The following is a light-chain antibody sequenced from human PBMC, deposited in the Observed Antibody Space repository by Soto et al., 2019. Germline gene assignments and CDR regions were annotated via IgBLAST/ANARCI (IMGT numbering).Light chain of an antibody. V-gene: IGLV2-14*01. CDR1: SSDVGGYNH. CDR2: EVS. J-gene: IGLJ1*01. Sequence: QSVLTQPASVSGSPGQSITISCTGTSSDVGGYNHVSWYQHHPGKAPKLMIYEVSNRPSGVSNRFSGSKSGYTASLTISGLQAGDEADYYCNSHTSSGFRVFGTGTKVTVL. CDR3: NSHTSSGFRV.